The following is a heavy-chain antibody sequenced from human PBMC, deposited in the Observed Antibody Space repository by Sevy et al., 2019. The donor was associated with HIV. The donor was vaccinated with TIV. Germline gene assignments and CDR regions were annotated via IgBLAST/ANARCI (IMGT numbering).Heavy chain of an antibody. CDR2: IWYDGSNK. J-gene: IGHJ6*02. CDR1: GFTFSSYG. D-gene: IGHD3-16*01. Sequence: GGSLRLSCAASGFTFSSYGMHWVRQAPGKGLEWVAVIWYDGSNKYYADSVKGRFTISRDNSKNTLYLQMNSLRAEDTAVYYCVRDGGGPYYYYYGMDVWGQGTTVTVSS. V-gene: IGHV3-33*01. CDR3: VRDGGGPYYYYYGMDV.